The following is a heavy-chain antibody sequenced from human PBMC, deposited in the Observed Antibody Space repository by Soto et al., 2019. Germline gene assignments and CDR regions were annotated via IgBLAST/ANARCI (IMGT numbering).Heavy chain of an antibody. V-gene: IGHV3-23*01. CDR2: ISGSGGST. D-gene: IGHD3-3*01. CDR1: GFTFSSYA. J-gene: IGHJ4*02. CDR3: AKTPMGDALRFLEWLLDYDY. Sequence: GGSLRLSCAAPGFTFSSYAMSWVRQAPGKGLEWVSAISGSGGSTYYADSVKGRFTISRDNSKNTLYLQMNSLRAEDTAVYYCAKTPMGDALRFLEWLLDYDYWGQGTLVTVSS.